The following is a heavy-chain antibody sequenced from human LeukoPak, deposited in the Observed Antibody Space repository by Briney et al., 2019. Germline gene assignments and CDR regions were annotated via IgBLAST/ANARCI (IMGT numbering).Heavy chain of an antibody. J-gene: IGHJ4*02. Sequence: GGSLRLSCAASGFTFSNAWMSWVRQAPGKGLEWVANIKHDGSEKYYVDSVKGRFTISRDNAKNSLYLQMSSLRADDTAVYYCARVEASGYDYGAFDYWGQGTLVTVSS. D-gene: IGHD5-12*01. CDR1: GFTFSNAW. CDR2: IKHDGSEK. V-gene: IGHV3-7*01. CDR3: ARVEASGYDYGAFDY.